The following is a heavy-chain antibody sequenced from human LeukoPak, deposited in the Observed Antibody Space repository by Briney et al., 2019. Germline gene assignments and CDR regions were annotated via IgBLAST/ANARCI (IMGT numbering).Heavy chain of an antibody. CDR2: INYSGNT. CDR3: TRFQIGTILVS. J-gene: IGHJ5*02. V-gene: IGHV4-39*07. D-gene: IGHD3-3*02. Sequence: SGTLSLTCTVSGDSISISSYYWVWIRQPPGQGLEWIGTINYSGNTYYNPSLKSRVTISSDTSKSQFSLKLTSVTAADTAVYYCTRFQIGTILVSWGQGTLVTVSS. CDR1: GDSISISSYY.